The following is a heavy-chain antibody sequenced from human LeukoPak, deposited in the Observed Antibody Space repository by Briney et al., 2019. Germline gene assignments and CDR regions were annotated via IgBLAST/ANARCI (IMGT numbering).Heavy chain of an antibody. Sequence: GASVKVSCKASGYTFTSYGISWVRQAPGQGLEWMGWISAYNGNTNYAQKLQGRVAMTTDTSTDTAYMELSSLRSEDTAVYYCATDSSVVRGVILDYWGQGTLVTVSS. D-gene: IGHD3-10*01. J-gene: IGHJ4*02. CDR2: ISAYNGNT. CDR3: ATDSSVVRGVILDY. V-gene: IGHV1-18*01. CDR1: GYTFTSYG.